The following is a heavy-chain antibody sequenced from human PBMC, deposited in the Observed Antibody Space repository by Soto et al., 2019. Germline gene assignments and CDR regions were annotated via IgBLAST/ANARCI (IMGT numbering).Heavy chain of an antibody. CDR3: ARRAWDSYYAIDV. Sequence: VQLVESGGGEVQPGRSLRLSCAASGFKYTDFALHWVRQAPGKGLEWVAIISYDGSDKYYADSVKGRFVISRDNPKNTLYLEMNSLRPEDKAVYFCARRAWDSYYAIDVWVQGTTVTVFS. CDR1: GFKYTDFA. CDR2: ISYDGSDK. V-gene: IGHV3-30*09. J-gene: IGHJ6*02. D-gene: IGHD3-22*01.